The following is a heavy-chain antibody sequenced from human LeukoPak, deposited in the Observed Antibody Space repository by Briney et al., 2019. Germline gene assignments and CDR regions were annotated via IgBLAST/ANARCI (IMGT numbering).Heavy chain of an antibody. CDR1: RFTFSSYA. CDR2: ISGSGGST. J-gene: IGHJ5*02. D-gene: IGHD6-13*01. CDR3: ARGPLSLAAAVLNWFDP. Sequence: GGSLRLSCAASRFTFSSYAMSWVRQAPGKGLEWVSAISGSGGSTYYADSVKGRFTISRDNSKNTLYLQMNSLRAEDTAVYYCARGPLSLAAAVLNWFDPWGLGTLVSVSS. V-gene: IGHV3-23*01.